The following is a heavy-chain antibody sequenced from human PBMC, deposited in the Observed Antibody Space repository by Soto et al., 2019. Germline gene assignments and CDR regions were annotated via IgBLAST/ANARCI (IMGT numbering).Heavy chain of an antibody. CDR3: ARSPYSYGPIDY. V-gene: IGHV4-39*02. CDR2: FYYSGNT. Sequence: PSETLSLTCTVSGDSISSGSAYWGWVRQPPGKGLEWIGSFYYSGNTHYNPSLKGRFTISRDNAKNSLYLQMNSLRAEDTAVYYCARSPYSYGPIDYWGQGTLVTVSS. D-gene: IGHD5-18*01. CDR1: GDSISSGSAY. J-gene: IGHJ4*02.